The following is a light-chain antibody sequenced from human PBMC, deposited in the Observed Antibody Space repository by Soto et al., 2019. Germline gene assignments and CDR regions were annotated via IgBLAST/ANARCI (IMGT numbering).Light chain of an antibody. CDR1: QSISSW. Sequence: DIQMTQSPSTLSASVGDRVTITCRASQSISSWLAWYQQKPGKAPKLLIYKASSLESGVPSRFSGSGSGTEFTLTISSLQPDDFATYYCQHYNNYLWTFGQGTKVDI. CDR3: QHYNNYLWT. V-gene: IGKV1-5*03. CDR2: KAS. J-gene: IGKJ1*01.